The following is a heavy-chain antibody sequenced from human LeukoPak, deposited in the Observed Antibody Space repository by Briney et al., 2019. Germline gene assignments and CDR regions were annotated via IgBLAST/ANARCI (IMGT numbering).Heavy chain of an antibody. CDR2: INHSGST. J-gene: IGHJ4*02. V-gene: IGHV4-34*01. CDR1: GFTFGDYA. D-gene: IGHD2-2*01. CDR3: ARLSKGYFDY. Sequence: GSLRLSCTASGFTFGDYAMSWIRQPPGKGLEWIGEINHSGSTNYNPSLKSRVTISVDTSKNQFSLKLSSVTAADTAVYYCARLSKGYFDYWGQGTLVTVSS.